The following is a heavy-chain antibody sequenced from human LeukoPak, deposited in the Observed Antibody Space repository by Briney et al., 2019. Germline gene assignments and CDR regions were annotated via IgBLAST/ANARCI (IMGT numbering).Heavy chain of an antibody. J-gene: IGHJ4*02. V-gene: IGHV1-2*02. CDR3: ARDPSNTSGRYIYFDS. Sequence: ASVKVSCKTSGYTFTGYYLHWVRQAPGQGLEWVGWINPNSGGTNYAQNLQGRVTMTRDTSTSTAYMELRSLRSDDTAVYYCARDPSNTSGRYIYFDSWSQGTLVTVSS. CDR2: INPNSGGT. CDR1: GYTFTGYY. D-gene: IGHD6-19*01.